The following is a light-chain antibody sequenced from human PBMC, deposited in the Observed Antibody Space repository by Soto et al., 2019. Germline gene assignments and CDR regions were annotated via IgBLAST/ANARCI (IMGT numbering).Light chain of an antibody. Sequence: EIVLTQSPATLSSFPGDRVTLSCRASQSINTRLAWYQHRPGQAPRLLIYQTSRRASGSPARFSASGSGTDFTLTISDVQPEDFAVDYCQQRSSFGQGTKVEIK. V-gene: IGKV3-11*01. J-gene: IGKJ1*01. CDR2: QTS. CDR1: QSINTR. CDR3: QQRSS.